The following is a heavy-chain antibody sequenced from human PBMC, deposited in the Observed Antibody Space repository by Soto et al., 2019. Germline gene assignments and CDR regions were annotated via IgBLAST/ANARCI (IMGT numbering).Heavy chain of an antibody. J-gene: IGHJ4*02. CDR1: GFTFSDYY. V-gene: IGHV3-72*01. CDR3: TRSITGTTSSDY. Sequence: EVQLVESGGGLVQPGGSLRLSCAGSGFTFSDYYMNWVRQPPGKGLEWVGRSRDKGNSYSTDYAASVKGRFTVSRDASKNSLYLQMNSLKTEDTALYYCTRSITGTTSSDYWGQGTLVTVSS. CDR2: SRDKGNSYST. D-gene: IGHD1-7*01.